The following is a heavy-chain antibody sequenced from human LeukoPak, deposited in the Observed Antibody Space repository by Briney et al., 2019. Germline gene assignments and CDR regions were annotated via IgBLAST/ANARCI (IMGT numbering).Heavy chain of an antibody. D-gene: IGHD1-26*01. J-gene: IGHJ4*02. CDR3: ARGGYSGAYYFDY. V-gene: IGHV3-33*01. CDR1: GFTFSTYG. CDR2: VWYDGSNI. Sequence: GGSLRLSCAASGFTFSTYGMHWVRQAPGKGLEWVAVVWYDGSNIHYVDSVKGRFTISRDNSKSTLYLQMNSLTAEDTAVYYCARGGYSGAYYFDYWGQGTLVTVSS.